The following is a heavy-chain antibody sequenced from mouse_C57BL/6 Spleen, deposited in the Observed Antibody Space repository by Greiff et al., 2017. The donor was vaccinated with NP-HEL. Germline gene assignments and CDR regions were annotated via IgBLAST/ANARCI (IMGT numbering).Heavy chain of an antibody. Sequence: QVQLQQSGAELVRPGSSVKLSCKASGYTFTSYWMDWVKQRPGQGLEWIGNIYPSDSETHYNQKFKDKATLTVDKSSSTAYMQLSSLTSEDSAVYYCARWNYGSSPYWYFDVWGTGTTVTVSS. CDR2: IYPSDSET. J-gene: IGHJ1*03. CDR1: GYTFTSYW. V-gene: IGHV1-61*01. D-gene: IGHD1-1*01. CDR3: ARWNYGSSPYWYFDV.